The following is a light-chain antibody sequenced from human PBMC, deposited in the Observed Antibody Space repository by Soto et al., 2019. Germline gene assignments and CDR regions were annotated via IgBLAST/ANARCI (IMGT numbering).Light chain of an antibody. CDR1: QSVTSN. CDR3: QQYNTWPRT. V-gene: IGKV3-15*01. CDR2: GAS. J-gene: IGKJ1*01. Sequence: EIVMTQSPATLSVSPGERVTLSCRASQSVTSNLAWYQQKPGQAPRLLIYGASTGATGIPARFSGSGSGTEFTLTSGSLQSEDVAVYYSQQYNTWPRTFGQGTKVEIK.